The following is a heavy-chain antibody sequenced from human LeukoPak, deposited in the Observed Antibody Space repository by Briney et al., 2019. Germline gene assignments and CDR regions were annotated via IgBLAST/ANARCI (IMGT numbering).Heavy chain of an antibody. Sequence: SQTLSLTCTVSGGSISSGDYYWTWIRQPPGKGLEWIGYIYYSGSTYYNPSLKSRVTTSVDTSKNQFSLKLSSVTAADTAVYYCDRDQNGNYYYSGMDVWGRGTTVTVSS. V-gene: IGHV4-30-4*01. J-gene: IGHJ6*02. CDR1: GGSISSGDYY. CDR3: DRDQNGNYYYSGMDV. D-gene: IGHD1-1*01. CDR2: IYYSGST.